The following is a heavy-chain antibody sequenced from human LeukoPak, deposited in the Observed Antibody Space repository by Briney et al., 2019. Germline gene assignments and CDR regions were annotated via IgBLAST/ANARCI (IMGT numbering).Heavy chain of an antibody. V-gene: IGHV1-18*01. D-gene: IGHD2-8*01. CDR1: GYTFTSYG. J-gene: IGHJ4*02. Sequence: ASVKVSCKASGYTFTSYGISWVRQAPGQGQEWKGGISAYNGNTNYEQKLQGRGSMTTDRSTSKAYMEMRSLSSDDTAVYYCARDTSLYYGIPFDYWGQGTLVTVSS. CDR3: ARDTSLYYGIPFDY. CDR2: ISAYNGNT.